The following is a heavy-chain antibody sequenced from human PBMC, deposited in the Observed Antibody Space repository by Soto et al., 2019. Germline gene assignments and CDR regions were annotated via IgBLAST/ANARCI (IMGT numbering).Heavy chain of an antibody. CDR1: GGTFSSYA. CDR2: IIPIFGTA. D-gene: IGHD3-22*01. J-gene: IGHJ6*02. V-gene: IGHV1-69*06. CDR3: ASKADYYDISRHAPYGMDF. Sequence: ASVKVSCKASGGTFSSYAISWVRQAPGQGLEWMGGIIPIFGTANYAQKFQGRVTITADKSTSTAYMELSSLRSGDTAVYYCASKADYYDISRHAPYGMDFWGQGTTVTVS.